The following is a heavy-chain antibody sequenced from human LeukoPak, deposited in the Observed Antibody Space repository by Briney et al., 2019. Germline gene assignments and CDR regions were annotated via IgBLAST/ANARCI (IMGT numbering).Heavy chain of an antibody. CDR2: IYSGGST. D-gene: IGHD3-10*01. CDR3: ARDGAPVLLWFGEFNY. V-gene: IGHV3-66*01. J-gene: IGHJ4*02. CDR1: EFSVGSNY. Sequence: GGSLRLSCAASEFSVGSNYMTWVRQAPGKGLEWVSLIYSGGSTYYSDSVKGRFTISRDNSKNKMYLQMNSLRAEDTDVYYCARDGAPVLLWFGEFNYWGQGTLVTVSS.